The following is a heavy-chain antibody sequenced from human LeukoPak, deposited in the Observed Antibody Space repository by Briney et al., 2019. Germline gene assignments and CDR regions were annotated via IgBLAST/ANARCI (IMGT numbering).Heavy chain of an antibody. CDR3: TRRYGDHSGWAGYHDS. CDR2: IRSDGSST. D-gene: IGHD6-19*01. J-gene: IGHJ4*02. Sequence: GGSLRLSCVASGFRFSDYIMHWVRQAPGKGLEYVSAIRSDGSSTVYPNSVKGRFTISRDNSKSTLYLHLGSLRAEDTAVYYCTRRYGDHSGWAGYHDSWGQGTLVTLSS. CDR1: GFRFSDYI. V-gene: IGHV3-64*01.